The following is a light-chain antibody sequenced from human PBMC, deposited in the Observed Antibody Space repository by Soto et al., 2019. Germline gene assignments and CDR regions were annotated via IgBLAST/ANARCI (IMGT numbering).Light chain of an antibody. CDR1: SSNIGAGYD. CDR3: QSYDSRLSGHVV. V-gene: IGLV1-40*01. Sequence: QSVLTQPPSVSGAPGQRVTISCTGSSSNIGAGYDVHWYQQLPGTAPKLLIYGNSNRPSGVPDRFSGSKSGTSASPAITGLEAEDEADYYCQSYDSRLSGHVVFGGGTKLTVL. J-gene: IGLJ2*01. CDR2: GNS.